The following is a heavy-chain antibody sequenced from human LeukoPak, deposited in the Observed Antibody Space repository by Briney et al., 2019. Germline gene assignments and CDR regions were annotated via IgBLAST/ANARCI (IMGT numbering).Heavy chain of an antibody. V-gene: IGHV1-69*04. CDR2: IIPILGIA. CDR3: ASPNPLEPAVSPYYYGMDV. J-gene: IGHJ6*02. CDR1: GGTFSSYA. Sequence: SVKVSCKASGGTFSSYAISWVRQAPGQGLEWMGRIIPILGIANYAQKFQGRVTITADKSTSTVYMELSSLRSEDTAVYYCASPNPLEPAVSPYYYGMDVWGQGTTVTVSS. D-gene: IGHD2-2*01.